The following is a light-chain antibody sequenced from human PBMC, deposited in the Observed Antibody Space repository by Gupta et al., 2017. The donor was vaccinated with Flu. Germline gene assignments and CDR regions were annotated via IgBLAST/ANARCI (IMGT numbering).Light chain of an antibody. CDR1: NIGSKS. J-gene: IGLJ2*01. Sequence: SYVLTQPPSVSVAPGQTARSTWGGNNIGSKSVHWYQQKPGQAPVLVLYDNNDRPSGIPERFSGSNSGNTATLTISRVEAGGEADYYCQVWDSSSDHPVFGGGTKLTVL. CDR2: DNN. CDR3: QVWDSSSDHPV. V-gene: IGLV3-21*02.